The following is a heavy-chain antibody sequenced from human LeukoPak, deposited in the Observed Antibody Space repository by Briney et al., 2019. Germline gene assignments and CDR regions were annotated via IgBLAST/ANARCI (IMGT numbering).Heavy chain of an antibody. J-gene: IGHJ4*02. CDR2: ISDSGGNT. V-gene: IGHV3-23*01. CDR3: AKGSRNTGFDY. D-gene: IGHD1-26*01. Sequence: GGSLRLSCAASRFTFSSFAMYWVRQAPGKGVEWVSAISDSGGNTYYADSVKGRFTISRDNSKNTLYLQMNSLRVEDTAVYYCAKGSRNTGFDYWGQGTLVTVSS. CDR1: RFTFSSFA.